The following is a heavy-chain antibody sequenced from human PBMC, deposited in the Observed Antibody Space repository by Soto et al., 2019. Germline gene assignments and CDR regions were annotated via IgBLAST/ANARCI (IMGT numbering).Heavy chain of an antibody. D-gene: IGHD4-4*01. CDR2: IGGSGGNR. V-gene: IGHV3-23*01. J-gene: IGHJ4*02. CDR3: ARVASDYINSVDH. CDR1: GFTFNAYA. Sequence: EVQLLESGGGLVQPGGSLRLSCAASGFTFNAYAMTWVRQAPGKGLEWVSAIGGSGGNRYYAASVRGRFPISRDNSKDTVDLQMNSLRVEDTAVYYCARVASDYINSVDHWGQGILVRVSS.